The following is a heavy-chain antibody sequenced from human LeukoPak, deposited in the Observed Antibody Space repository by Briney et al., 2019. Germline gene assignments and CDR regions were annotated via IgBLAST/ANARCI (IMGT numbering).Heavy chain of an antibody. CDR1: GGSISSSSYY. CDR3: ARLRGGLVTPSYYFDY. J-gene: IGHJ4*02. Sequence: SETLSLTCTVSGGSISSSSYYWGWIRQPPGKGLEWIGSIYYSGSTYYNPSLKSRVTISVDTSKNQFSLKLSSVTAADTAVYYCARLRGGLVTPSYYFDYWGQGTLVTVSS. V-gene: IGHV4-39*07. CDR2: IYYSGST. D-gene: IGHD3/OR15-3a*01.